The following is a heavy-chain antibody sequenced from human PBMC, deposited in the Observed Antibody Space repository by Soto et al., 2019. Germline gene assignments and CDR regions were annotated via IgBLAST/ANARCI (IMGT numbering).Heavy chain of an antibody. V-gene: IGHV3-30*18. CDR1: GFTLSNYG. J-gene: IGHJ4*02. D-gene: IGHD6-19*01. CDR3: AKARSSGWYSMRDYFDY. Sequence: QVQLVESGGGVVQPGRSLRLSCAASGFTLSNYGMHWVRQAPGKGLEWVAVISPDGSYKDYADSVKGRVTISRDNSKNTLFLQLSSLRAEDTAMYYCAKARSSGWYSMRDYFDYWGQGTLVTVSP. CDR2: ISPDGSYK.